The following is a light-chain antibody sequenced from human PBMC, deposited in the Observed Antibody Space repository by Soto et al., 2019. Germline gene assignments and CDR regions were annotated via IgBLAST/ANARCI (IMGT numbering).Light chain of an antibody. V-gene: IGKV1-5*01. CDR2: DAS. Sequence: DIQVTQSPSTLSASVGDRVTITCRASQSISSWLAWYQQKPGEAPKLLIYDASNLETGVPSRFSGSGSGTEFTLTINSLQPDDFATYYCQRYNNYAGAFGQGTKV. J-gene: IGKJ1*01. CDR3: QRYNNYAGA. CDR1: QSISSW.